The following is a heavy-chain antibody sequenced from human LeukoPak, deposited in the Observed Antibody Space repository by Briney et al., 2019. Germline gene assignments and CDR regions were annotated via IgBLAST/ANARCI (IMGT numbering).Heavy chain of an antibody. J-gene: IGHJ3*02. Sequence: SETLSLTCTVSGGSISSSSYYWGWIRQPPGKGLEWIGSIYYSGSTYYNPSLKSRVTISVDTSKNQFSLKLSSVTAADTAVYYCARDYKQWLEPGDAFDIWGQGTMVTVSS. CDR2: IYYSGST. D-gene: IGHD6-19*01. CDR3: ARDYKQWLEPGDAFDI. CDR1: GGSISSSSYY. V-gene: IGHV4-39*07.